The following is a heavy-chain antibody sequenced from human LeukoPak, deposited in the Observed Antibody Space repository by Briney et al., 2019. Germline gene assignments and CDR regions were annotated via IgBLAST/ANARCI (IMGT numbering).Heavy chain of an antibody. CDR1: GGSFSGYY. D-gene: IGHD3-9*01. CDR2: IYTSGST. Sequence: PSETLSLTCAVYGGSFSGYYWSWIRQPAGKGLEWIGRIYTSGSTNYNPSLKSRVTISVDTSKNQFSLKLSSVTAADTAVYYCARGLRYFDPVEMWGQGTLVTVSS. J-gene: IGHJ4*02. V-gene: IGHV4-59*10. CDR3: ARGLRYFDPVEM.